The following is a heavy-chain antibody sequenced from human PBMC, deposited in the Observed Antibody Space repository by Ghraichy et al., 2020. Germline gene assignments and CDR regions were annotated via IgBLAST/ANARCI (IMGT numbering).Heavy chain of an antibody. V-gene: IGHV3-66*01. D-gene: IGHD4-23*01. J-gene: IGHJ4*02. CDR2: IYSGGST. CDR3: ARARPWDYGGNSGVFDY. Sequence: GGSLRLSCAASGFTVSSNYMCWVRQAPGKGLEWVSVIYSGGSTYYADSVKGRFTISRDNSKNTLYLQMNSLRAEDTAVYYCARARPWDYGGNSGVFDYWGQGTLVTVSS. CDR1: GFTVSSNY.